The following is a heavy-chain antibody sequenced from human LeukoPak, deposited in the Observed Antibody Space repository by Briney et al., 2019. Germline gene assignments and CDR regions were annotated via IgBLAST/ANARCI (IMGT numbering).Heavy chain of an antibody. CDR2: IYYSGST. J-gene: IGHJ4*02. D-gene: IGHD3-22*01. V-gene: IGHV4-31*03. CDR3: ARARIYDSSGYYLFLPRFDY. Sequence: PSETLSLTCTVSGGSISSGGYYWSWIRQHPGKGPEWIGYIYYSGSTYYNPSLKSRVTISVDTSKNQFSLKLSSVTAADTAVYYCARARIYDSSGYYLFLPRFDYWGQGTLVTVSS. CDR1: GGSISSGGYY.